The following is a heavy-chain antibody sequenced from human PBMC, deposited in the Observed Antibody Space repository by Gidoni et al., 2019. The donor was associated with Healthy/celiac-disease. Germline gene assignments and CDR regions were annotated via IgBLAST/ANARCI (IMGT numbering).Heavy chain of an antibody. V-gene: IGHV3-23*01. CDR3: AQDNLGEITLRAYDFWSGYHLGHFDY. Sequence: EVQLLEAGGGWVQPGGALGLSCAASGVTFGSCAMSWVRQAPGKGLEWVSAVSGSGGSTYYADSVKGRCTISRDNSKNTLYLQMNSLRAEDTAVYSCAQDNLGEITLRAYDFWSGYHLGHFDYWGQGTLVTVSS. J-gene: IGHJ4*02. CDR1: GVTFGSCA. D-gene: IGHD3-3*01. CDR2: VSGSGGST.